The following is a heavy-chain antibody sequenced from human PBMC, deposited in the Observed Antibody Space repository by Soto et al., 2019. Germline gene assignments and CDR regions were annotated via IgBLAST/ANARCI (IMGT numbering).Heavy chain of an antibody. J-gene: IGHJ6*03. CDR3: ARGTRSYYMDV. CDR2: INAGNGNT. V-gene: IGHV1-3*01. CDR1: GYTFTSYA. Sequence: QVQLVQSGAEVKKPGASVKVSCKASGYTFTSYAMHWVRQAPGQRLEWMGWINAGNGNTKYSQKCQGRVTITRDTSASTAYMELSSLRSEDTAVYYCARGTRSYYMDVWGKGTTVTVSS.